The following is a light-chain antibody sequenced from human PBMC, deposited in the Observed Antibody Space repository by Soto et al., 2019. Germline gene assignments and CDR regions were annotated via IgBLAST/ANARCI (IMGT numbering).Light chain of an antibody. V-gene: IGLV2-14*02. CDR3: SSYAGSTMGV. J-gene: IGLJ3*02. CDR2: EVS. Sequence: QSVLTQPASVSGSPGQSITISCTGTSSDVGSYDLVSWYQQHPGKAPKLMIYEVSKRPSGVPDRFSGSKSGNTASLTVSGLQAEDEADYYCSSYAGSTMGVFGGGTKLTVL. CDR1: SSDVGSYDL.